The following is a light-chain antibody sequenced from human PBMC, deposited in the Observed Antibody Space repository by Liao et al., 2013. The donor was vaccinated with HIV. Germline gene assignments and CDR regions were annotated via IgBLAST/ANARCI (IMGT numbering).Light chain of an antibody. J-gene: IGLJ3*02. Sequence: SYELTQPPSVSVSPGQTASITCSGDKLGDKYACWYQQKPGQAPVLVIYYDSDRPSGIPERFSGSNSGNTATLTISGTQAMDEADYYCQAWDSNTSNWVFGGGTKLTVL. V-gene: IGLV3-1*01. CDR2: YDS. CDR3: QAWDSNTSNWV. CDR1: KLGDKY.